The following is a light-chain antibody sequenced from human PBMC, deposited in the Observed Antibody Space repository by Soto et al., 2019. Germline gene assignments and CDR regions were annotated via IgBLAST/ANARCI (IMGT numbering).Light chain of an antibody. Sequence: QPVLTQSSSASASLGSSVKLTCTLSSGHSSYIIAWHQQQPGKAPRYLMKLEGSGSYNKGSGVPDRFSGSSSGADRYLTISNLQSEDEADYYCETWDSNTRRYVFGTGTKVTVL. V-gene: IGLV4-60*03. CDR2: LEGSGSY. CDR3: ETWDSNTRRYV. CDR1: SGHSSYI. J-gene: IGLJ1*01.